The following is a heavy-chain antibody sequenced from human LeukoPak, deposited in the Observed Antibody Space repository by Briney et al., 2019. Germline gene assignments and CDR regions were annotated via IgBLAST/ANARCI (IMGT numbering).Heavy chain of an antibody. CDR3: ARDKKDVLLWLGELLPYYYMDV. V-gene: IGHV1-46*01. D-gene: IGHD3-10*01. Sequence: ASVKVSCKASGYTFTVYYMHWVRQAPGQGLEWMGIINPSGGSTSYAQKFQGRVTMTRDTSTSTVYMELSSLRSEDTAVYYCARDKKDVLLWLGELLPYYYMDVWGKGTTVTISS. CDR1: GYTFTVYY. J-gene: IGHJ6*03. CDR2: INPSGGST.